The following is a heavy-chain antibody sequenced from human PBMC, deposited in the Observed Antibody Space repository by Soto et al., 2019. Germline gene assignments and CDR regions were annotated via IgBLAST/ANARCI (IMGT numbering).Heavy chain of an antibody. CDR2: TYYRSKWYN. D-gene: IGHD2-15*01. CDR3: ARFYCSGGSCYSGGGMDV. CDR1: GDSVSSNSAA. Sequence: SETLSLTCALSGDSVSSNSAAWNWIRQSPSRGLEWLGRTYYRSKWYNDYAVSVKSRITINPDTSKNQFSLQLNSVTPEDTAVYYCARFYCSGGSCYSGGGMDVWGQGTTVTVSS. J-gene: IGHJ6*02. V-gene: IGHV6-1*01.